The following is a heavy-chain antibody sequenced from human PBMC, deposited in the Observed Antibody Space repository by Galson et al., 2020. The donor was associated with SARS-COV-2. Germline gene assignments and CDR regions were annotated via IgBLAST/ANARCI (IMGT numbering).Heavy chain of an antibody. CDR3: ARDRVTTMTFYLYGMDV. D-gene: IGHD2-21*02. J-gene: IGHJ6*02. CDR1: GFSLTSHW. V-gene: IGHV3-74*01. Sequence: GGSLRLSCEASGFSLTSHWMHWVRQGPGKGLVWVSRIKSDGSTANYADSVKGRFTISRDNAKNTLYLQMNSLRVEDTAVYYCARDRVTTMTFYLYGMDVWGQGTTVTVSS. CDR2: IKSDGSTA.